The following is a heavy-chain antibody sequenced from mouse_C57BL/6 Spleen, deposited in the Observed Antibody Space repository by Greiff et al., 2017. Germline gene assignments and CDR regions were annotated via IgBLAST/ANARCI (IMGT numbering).Heavy chain of an antibody. Sequence: EVQRVESGPELVKPGDSVKISCKASGYSFTGYFMNWVMQSHGKSLEWIGRLNPYNGDTFYNQKFKGKATLTVDKSSSTAHMELRSLTSEDSAVYYCARFYDYLYYFDYWGKGTTLTVAS. CDR1: GYSFTGYF. CDR3: ARFYDYLYYFDY. D-gene: IGHD2-4*01. V-gene: IGHV1-20*01. CDR2: LNPYNGDT. J-gene: IGHJ2*01.